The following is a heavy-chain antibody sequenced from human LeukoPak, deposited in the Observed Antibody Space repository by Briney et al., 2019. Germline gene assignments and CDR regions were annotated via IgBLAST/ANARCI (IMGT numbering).Heavy chain of an antibody. Sequence: SETLSLTCAVYGGSFSGYYWSWIRQPPGKGLEWIGEINHSGSTNYNPSLKSRVTISVDTSKNQFSLKLSSVTAADTAVYYCARGAPPYSSGWYRVDWFDPWGQGTLVTVSS. D-gene: IGHD6-19*01. CDR1: GGSFSGYY. CDR2: INHSGST. J-gene: IGHJ5*02. V-gene: IGHV4-34*01. CDR3: ARGAPPYSSGWYRVDWFDP.